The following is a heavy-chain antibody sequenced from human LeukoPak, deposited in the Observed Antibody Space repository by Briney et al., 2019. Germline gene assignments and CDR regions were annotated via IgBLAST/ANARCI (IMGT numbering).Heavy chain of an antibody. CDR2: IDHRGDT. V-gene: IGHV4-34*01. Sequence: PSETLSLTCAVYGGSFSLSYWSWIRQSPGKGLEWIAEIDHRGDTNYNPSVKSRVTISVDTSKNQFSLKVRSLSAADTAVYYCATGARISETGYFDFWGQGTLVTVSS. CDR3: ATGARISETGYFDF. J-gene: IGHJ4*03. CDR1: GGSFSLSY. D-gene: IGHD1-26*01.